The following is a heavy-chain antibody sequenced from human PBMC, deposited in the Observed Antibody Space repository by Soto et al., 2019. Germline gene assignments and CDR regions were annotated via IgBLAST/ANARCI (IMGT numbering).Heavy chain of an antibody. V-gene: IGHV3-21*01. CDR3: ARVAGSWYYFDY. D-gene: IGHD1-26*01. Sequence: GGSLRLSCAASGFTFSSYSMNWVRQAPGKGLEWVSSISSSSYIYYADSVKGRFTIFRDNAKNSLYLQMNSLRAEDTAVYYCARVAGSWYYFDYWGQGTLVTVSS. CDR2: ISSSSYI. CDR1: GFTFSSYS. J-gene: IGHJ4*02.